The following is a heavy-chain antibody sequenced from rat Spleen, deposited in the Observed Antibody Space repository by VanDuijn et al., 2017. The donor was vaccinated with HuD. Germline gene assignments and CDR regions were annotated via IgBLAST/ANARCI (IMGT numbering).Heavy chain of an antibody. V-gene: IGHV3-3*01. CDR2: INNAGST. J-gene: IGHJ2*01. D-gene: IGHD1-3*01. CDR3: TRGGFYRY. Sequence: EVQLQESGPGLVKPSQSLSLTCSVTGYSITSSYRWNWIRKFPGNKLEWMGYINNAGSTNYNPSLKSRISITRDTSKNQFFLQVNSVTTEDTATYYCTRGGFYRYWGQGVMVTVSS. CDR1: GYSITSSYR.